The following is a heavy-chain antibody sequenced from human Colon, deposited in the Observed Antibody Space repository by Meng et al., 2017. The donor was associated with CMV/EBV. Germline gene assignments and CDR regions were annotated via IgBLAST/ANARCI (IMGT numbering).Heavy chain of an antibody. CDR3: ARDSLGGYDFWSGADY. CDR2: MSYDGRNE. D-gene: IGHD3-3*01. Sequence: SCAASGFMFNRYAINWVRQAPGKGLEWVAIMSYDGRNENYADSVKGRFIISRDNSKNIQYLQMNNLTPDDTAVYYCARDSLGGYDFWSGADYWGPGTSVTVSS. CDR1: GFMFNRYA. V-gene: IGHV3-30*04. J-gene: IGHJ4*02.